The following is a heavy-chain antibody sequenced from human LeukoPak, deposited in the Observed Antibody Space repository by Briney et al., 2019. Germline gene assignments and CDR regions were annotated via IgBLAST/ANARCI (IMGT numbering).Heavy chain of an antibody. V-gene: IGHV3-23*01. D-gene: IGHD4-11*01. CDR3: AKELDYSNYLNYFDY. CDR2: ISGSGGTT. CDR1: GFTFSSYA. J-gene: IGHJ4*02. Sequence: PGGSLRLSCAASGFTFSSYAMNWVRQAPGKGLEWVSAISGSGGTTYYADSVKGRFTISRDNSKNTLYLQMNSLRAEDTAVYYCAKELDYSNYLNYFDYWGQGTLVTVSS.